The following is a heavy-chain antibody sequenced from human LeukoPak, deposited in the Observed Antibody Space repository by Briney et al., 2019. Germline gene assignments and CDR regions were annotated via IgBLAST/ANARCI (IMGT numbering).Heavy chain of an antibody. CDR3: ARDQDGYNLFDY. D-gene: IGHD5-24*01. CDR2: IWYDGSEK. V-gene: IGHV3-33*01. CDR1: GFTFGHYG. J-gene: IGHJ4*02. Sequence: GGSLRLSCAASGFTFGHYGMPWVRQAPGKGLEWVAIIWYDGSEKFYADSVQGRFTISRDNSKDTLYLQMNSLRLDDTGVYYCARDQDGYNLFDYWGQGTLVTVSS.